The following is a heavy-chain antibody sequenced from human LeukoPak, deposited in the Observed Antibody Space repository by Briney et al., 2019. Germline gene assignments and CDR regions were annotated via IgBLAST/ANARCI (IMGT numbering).Heavy chain of an antibody. D-gene: IGHD3-22*01. V-gene: IGHV4-59*01. CDR2: IYYSGST. Sequence: SETLSLTCTVCGGSIRSYYWSWIRQPPGKGLEWIGYIYYSGSTNHNPSLKSRVTISVDTSKNQVSLKLSSVTAADTAVYYCARAEVNFYDRSGYFDYWGQGSLVTVSS. CDR3: ARAEVNFYDRSGYFDY. CDR1: GGSIRSYY. J-gene: IGHJ4*02.